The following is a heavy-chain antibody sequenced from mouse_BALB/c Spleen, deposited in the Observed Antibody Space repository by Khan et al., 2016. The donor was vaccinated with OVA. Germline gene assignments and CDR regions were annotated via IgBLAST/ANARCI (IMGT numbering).Heavy chain of an antibody. Sequence: QVQLQQPGPELVKPGASVKMSCKASGYTFTDYVMNWVKQRIGQGLEWIGQIYPGSDSTYYNEKFKGKATLTTARSSNTAYMQLSNLTSEDSAVDFCARAGWDVFAYWGQGTLVTVSA. CDR3: ARAGWDVFAY. V-gene: IGHV1-77*01. CDR2: IYPGSDST. CDR1: GYTFTDYV. D-gene: IGHD4-1*01. J-gene: IGHJ3*01.